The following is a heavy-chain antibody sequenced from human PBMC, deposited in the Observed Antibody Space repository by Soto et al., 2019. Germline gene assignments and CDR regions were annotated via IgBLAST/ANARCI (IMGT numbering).Heavy chain of an antibody. Sequence: QITLKESGPTLVKPTQTLTLTCTFSGFSLTTSGVGVGWIRQPPGKALEWLALNYWDVDKRYSPSLKSRLTITKDTSKYHVVLTMTNMDPADTATYLCAPRATTVTWFFDPWGQGPRVIV. J-gene: IGHJ5*02. CDR3: APRATTVTWFFDP. V-gene: IGHV2-5*02. CDR2: NYWDVDK. CDR1: GFSLTTSGVG. D-gene: IGHD4-17*01.